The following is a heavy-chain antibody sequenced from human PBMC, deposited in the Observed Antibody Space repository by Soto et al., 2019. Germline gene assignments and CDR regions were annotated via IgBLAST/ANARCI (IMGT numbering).Heavy chain of an antibody. CDR1: GGSFSSGGYY. CDR2: IYYSGST. Sequence: PSETLSLTCTVSGGSFSSGGYYWSWIRQHPRKGLERIGYIYYSGSTYYNPSLKSRVTISVDTSKNQFSLKLSSVTAADTAVYYCARLGYCSSTSCSLLFDYWGQGTLVTVSS. D-gene: IGHD2-2*01. CDR3: ARLGYCSSTSCSLLFDY. J-gene: IGHJ4*02. V-gene: IGHV4-31*03.